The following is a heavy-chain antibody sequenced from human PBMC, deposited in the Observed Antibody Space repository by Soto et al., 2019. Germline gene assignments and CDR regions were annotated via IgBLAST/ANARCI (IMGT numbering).Heavy chain of an antibody. CDR1: GFTFGDYA. J-gene: IGHJ6*02. D-gene: IGHD3-9*01. CDR2: IRSKAYGGTT. Sequence: GGSLRLSCTASGFTFGDYAMIRFLQAPGKGLEWVGFIRSKAYGGTTEYAASVKGRFTISRDDSESIAYLQMNSLKTEDTAVYYCTRVPCQLRYFDWFPGLDKYYYYGMDVWGQGTTVTVSS. CDR3: TRVPCQLRYFDWFPGLDKYYYYGMDV. V-gene: IGHV3-49*03.